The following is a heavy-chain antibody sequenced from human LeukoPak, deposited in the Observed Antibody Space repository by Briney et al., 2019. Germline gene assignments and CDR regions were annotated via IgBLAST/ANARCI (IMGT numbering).Heavy chain of an antibody. Sequence: GGSLRLSCAASGFTFSDYGMSWVRQAPGKGLEWVSPISSSGGTTYYADSVKGRFTISRDNSRNTLYLQMNSLRAEDTAVYYCAKDLYYYDSSGYPDYWGQGTLVTVSS. J-gene: IGHJ4*02. D-gene: IGHD3-22*01. CDR3: AKDLYYYDSSGYPDY. V-gene: IGHV3-23*01. CDR1: GFTFSDYG. CDR2: ISSSGGTT.